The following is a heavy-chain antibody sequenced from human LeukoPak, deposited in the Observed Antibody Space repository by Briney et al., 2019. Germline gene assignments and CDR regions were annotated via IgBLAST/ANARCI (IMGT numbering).Heavy chain of an antibody. D-gene: IGHD3-22*01. J-gene: IGHJ4*02. CDR2: MDPKSGDT. CDR1: GYTFTSYN. Sequence: GASVKVSCKASGYTFTSYNINWVRQATGQGFEWVGWMDPKSGDTDYAQNFQGRVTITRNTSISTAYMELSSLRSEDTAVYYCARDRNYDSISGDYWGQGTLVTVSS. V-gene: IGHV1-8*03. CDR3: ARDRNYDSISGDY.